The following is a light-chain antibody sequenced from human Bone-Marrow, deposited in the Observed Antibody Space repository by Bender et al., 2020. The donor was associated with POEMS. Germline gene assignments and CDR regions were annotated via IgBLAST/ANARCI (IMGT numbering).Light chain of an antibody. CDR1: SSDVGGYGY. V-gene: IGLV2-14*01. Sequence: QSALTQPRSVSGSPGQSVTISCTGTSSDVGGYGYVSWYQQHPGKAPKLMIFDVSNRPSGVSNRFSGSKSGNTASLTISGLQAEDEADYHCSSYTSSGTVVFGGGTKLTVL. CDR2: DVS. J-gene: IGLJ2*01. CDR3: SSYTSSGTVV.